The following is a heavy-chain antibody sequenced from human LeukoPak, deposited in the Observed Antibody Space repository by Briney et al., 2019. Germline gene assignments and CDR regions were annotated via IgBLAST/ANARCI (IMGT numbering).Heavy chain of an antibody. CDR1: GYSFTKNW. J-gene: IGHJ3*02. D-gene: IGHD6-19*01. Sequence: GESLKISCKGSGYSFTKNWITWVRQLPGKGLEWMGIIYPSDSDTRYSPSFQGQVTISADKSITTAFLQWSSLKASDTAMYYCASSPGIAVAPFDAFDTWGQGTMVTVSS. CDR3: ASSPGIAVAPFDAFDT. V-gene: IGHV5-51*01. CDR2: IYPSDSDT.